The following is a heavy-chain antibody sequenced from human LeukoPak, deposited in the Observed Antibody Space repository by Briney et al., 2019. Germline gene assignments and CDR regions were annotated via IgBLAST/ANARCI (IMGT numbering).Heavy chain of an antibody. CDR3: ARDRTQPAYYDSSGYYEAGTSAFDF. J-gene: IGHJ3*01. Sequence: PGGSLRLSCAASGFTLSNYWMSWVRQAPGKGLVWVSRINPNGSYTAYADSVKGRFTISRDNAENSLYLQMNSLRAEDTAVYYCARDRTQPAYYDSSGYYEAGTSAFDFWGQGTMVTVSS. CDR2: INPNGSYT. CDR1: GFTLSNYW. V-gene: IGHV3-74*01. D-gene: IGHD3-22*01.